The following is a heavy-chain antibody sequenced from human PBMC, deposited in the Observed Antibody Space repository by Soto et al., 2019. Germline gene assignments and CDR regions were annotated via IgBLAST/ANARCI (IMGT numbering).Heavy chain of an antibody. V-gene: IGHV3-30*18. CDR1: GFTFSSYG. J-gene: IGHJ4*02. CDR2: ISYDGSNK. D-gene: IGHD2-15*01. Sequence: QVQLVESGGGVVQPGRSLRLSCAASGFTFSSYGMHWVRQAPGKGLEWVAVISYDGSNKYYADSVKGRFTISRDNSKNTLYLQMNCLGAEDRAVYYCAKETYSGPLDYWGQGTLVTVSS. CDR3: AKETYSGPLDY.